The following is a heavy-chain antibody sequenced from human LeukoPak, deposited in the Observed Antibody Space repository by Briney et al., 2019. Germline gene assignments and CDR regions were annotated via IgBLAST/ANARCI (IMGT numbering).Heavy chain of an antibody. CDR2: ISAYNGNT. J-gene: IGHJ4*02. V-gene: IGHV1-18*01. D-gene: IGHD4-23*01. Sequence: ASGTVSCKSSGYGFTNYGISWVRQAPGEGLEWMGWISAYNGNTNYAQKVQGRVTMTTDTPTSTAYLELRSLRSDDTAVYYCAREGYYGVKKFFDYWGQGTLVTV. CDR1: GYGFTNYG. CDR3: AREGYYGVKKFFDY.